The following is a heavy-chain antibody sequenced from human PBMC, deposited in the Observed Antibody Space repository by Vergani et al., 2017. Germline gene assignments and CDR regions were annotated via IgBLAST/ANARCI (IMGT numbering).Heavy chain of an antibody. V-gene: IGHV1-69*12. CDR3: ASPMNYDILTDTYYYGMDV. Sequence: QVQLVQSGAEVKKPGSSVKVSCKASGGTFSSYAISWVRQAPGQGLEWMGGIIPIIGTANYAQKFQGRVTITADESTGTAYMELSSLRSEDTAVYYCASPMNYDILTDTYYYGMDVWGQGTTVTVSS. J-gene: IGHJ6*02. D-gene: IGHD3-9*01. CDR1: GGTFSSYA. CDR2: IIPIIGTA.